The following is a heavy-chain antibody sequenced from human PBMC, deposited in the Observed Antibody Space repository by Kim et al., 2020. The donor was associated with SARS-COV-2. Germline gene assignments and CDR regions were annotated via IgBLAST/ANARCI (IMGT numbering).Heavy chain of an antibody. V-gene: IGHV4-39*01. CDR3: ARAVAGNNWFDP. CDR2: IYYSGSS. D-gene: IGHD6-19*01. Sequence: SETLSLTCTVSGGSISSSSYYCGWIRQPPGKGLEWIGSIYYSGSSYYNPSLKSRVTISGDTSKNQFSLKLSSVTAADTAVYYCARAVAGNNWFDPWGQGTLVTVSS. CDR1: GGSISSSSYY. J-gene: IGHJ5*02.